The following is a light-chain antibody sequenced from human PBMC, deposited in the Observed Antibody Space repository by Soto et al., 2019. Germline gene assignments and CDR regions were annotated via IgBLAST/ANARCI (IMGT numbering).Light chain of an antibody. Sequence: EIVLTQSPATLSLSPGERATLSCTASQSVSSYLAWYQQKPGQAPRLLIYDASNRATGIPARFSGSGSGTDFTLTISSLEPEDFAAYYCQQRSNWPSFGGGTKVEIK. CDR3: QQRSNWPS. V-gene: IGKV3-11*01. CDR1: QSVSSY. J-gene: IGKJ4*01. CDR2: DAS.